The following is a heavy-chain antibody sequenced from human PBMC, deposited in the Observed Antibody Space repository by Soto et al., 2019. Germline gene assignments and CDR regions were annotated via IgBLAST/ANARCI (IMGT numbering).Heavy chain of an antibody. Sequence: ASVKVSCKASGYTFTSYGISWVRQAPGQGLEWMGWISAYNGNTNYAQKLQGRVTMTTDTSTSTAYMELRSLRSDDTAVYYCARYWSGGSCYLPLPFDYWGQGTLVTVSS. CDR2: ISAYNGNT. CDR1: GYTFTSYG. V-gene: IGHV1-18*01. J-gene: IGHJ4*02. CDR3: ARYWSGGSCYLPLPFDY. D-gene: IGHD2-15*01.